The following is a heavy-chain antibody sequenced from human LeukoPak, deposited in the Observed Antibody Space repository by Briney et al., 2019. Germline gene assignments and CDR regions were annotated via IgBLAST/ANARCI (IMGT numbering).Heavy chain of an antibody. Sequence: PGRSLRLSCAASGFTFSSYAMHWVRQAPGKGLEWVAVISYDGSNKYYADSVKGRFTISRDNSKNTLYLQMNSLRAEDTAVYYCASRRHCSTTCYALEYWGQGTLVTVSS. CDR1: GFTFSSYA. CDR2: ISYDGSNK. J-gene: IGHJ4*02. D-gene: IGHD2-2*01. CDR3: ASRRHCSTTCYALEY. V-gene: IGHV3-30*04.